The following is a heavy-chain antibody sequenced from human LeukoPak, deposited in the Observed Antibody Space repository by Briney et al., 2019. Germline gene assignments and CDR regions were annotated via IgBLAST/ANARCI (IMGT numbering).Heavy chain of an antibody. J-gene: IGHJ4*02. Sequence: ASVKVSCKASGYTFTSYDINWVRQATGQGLGWMGWMNPNSGNTGYAQKFQGRVTMTRNTSISTAYMELSSLRSEDTAVYYCARGLGIAARAFFSYWGQGTLVTVSS. CDR1: GYTFTSYD. CDR2: MNPNSGNT. D-gene: IGHD6-13*01. V-gene: IGHV1-8*01. CDR3: ARGLGIAARAFFSY.